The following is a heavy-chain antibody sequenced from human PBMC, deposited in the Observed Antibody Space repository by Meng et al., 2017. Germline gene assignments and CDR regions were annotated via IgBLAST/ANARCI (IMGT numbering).Heavy chain of an antibody. Sequence: QGQMHESGPGLVRPSETLSLTCTGSGGPVSSGSYYWSWIRQPPGKGLEWIGYIYYSGSTNYNPSLKSRVTISVDTSKNQFSLKLSSVTAADTAVYYCARVKITGTTRSIDYWGQGTLVTVSS. D-gene: IGHD1-7*01. V-gene: IGHV4-61*01. CDR3: ARVKITGTTRSIDY. CDR1: GGPVSSGSYY. CDR2: IYYSGST. J-gene: IGHJ4*02.